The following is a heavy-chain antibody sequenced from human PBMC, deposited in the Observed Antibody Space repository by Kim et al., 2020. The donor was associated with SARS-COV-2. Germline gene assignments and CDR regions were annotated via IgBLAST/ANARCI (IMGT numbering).Heavy chain of an antibody. Sequence: GGSLRLSCAASGFSFSSYSMNWVRQAPGKGLEWVSYIFRSSSTMYYAESVKGRFTISRDNAKNSLYLQMNSLRDEDTAVYYCARVSTGGYGMDVWGQGTTVTVSS. CDR1: GFSFSSYS. V-gene: IGHV3-48*02. CDR2: IFRSSSTM. D-gene: IGHD4-4*01. J-gene: IGHJ6*02. CDR3: ARVSTGGYGMDV.